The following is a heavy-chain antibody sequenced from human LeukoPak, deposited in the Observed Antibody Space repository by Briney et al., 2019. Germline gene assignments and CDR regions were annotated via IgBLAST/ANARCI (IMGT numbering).Heavy chain of an antibody. D-gene: IGHD3-22*01. V-gene: IGHV1-2*02. CDR3: ARGVNYYDSSGYHTFDF. CDR2: INPNSGGT. Sequence: ASVKVSCKASGYTFTGYYMHWVRQAPGQGLEWMGWINPNSGGTNYAQKFQGRVTMTRDTSISTAYMELSRLRSDDTAVYYCARGVNYYDSSGYHTFDFWGQGTLVTVSS. J-gene: IGHJ4*02. CDR1: GYTFTGYY.